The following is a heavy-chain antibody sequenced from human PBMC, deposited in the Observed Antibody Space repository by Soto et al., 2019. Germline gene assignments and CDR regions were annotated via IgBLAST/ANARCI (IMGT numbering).Heavy chain of an antibody. CDR2: MNRDTGNT. CDR1: GYIFTRND. J-gene: IGHJ4*02. Sequence: QVQLVQSGTEEKKPGASVKISCKASGYIFTRNDIHWVRQAPGQRLEWMGWMNRDTGNTRYSREFQERISFTRDTXXXXXXXXXXXXXXXXTXVXYCXRAVGMVALDYWGQGTLVIVSS. V-gene: IGHV1-3*05. CDR3: XRAVGMVALDY. D-gene: IGHD2-15*01.